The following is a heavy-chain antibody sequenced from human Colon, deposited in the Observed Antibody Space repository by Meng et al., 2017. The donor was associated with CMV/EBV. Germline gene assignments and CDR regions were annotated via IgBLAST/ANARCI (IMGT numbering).Heavy chain of an antibody. J-gene: IGHJ6*02. D-gene: IGHD2-2*01. CDR3: ARGPKYQLLFIYYYGMDV. CDR1: GGTFSSYA. V-gene: IGHV1-8*02. CDR2: MNPNSGNT. Sequence: ASVKVSCKASGGTFSSYAISWVRQATGQGLEWMGWMNPNSGNTGYAQKFQGRVTMTRNTSISTAYMELSSLRSEDTAVYYCARGPKYQLLFIYYYGMDVWGQGTTVTVSS.